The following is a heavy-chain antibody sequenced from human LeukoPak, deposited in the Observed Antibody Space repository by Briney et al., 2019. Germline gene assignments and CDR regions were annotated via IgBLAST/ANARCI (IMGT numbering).Heavy chain of an antibody. CDR2: ITNGGSTI. J-gene: IGHJ6*02. V-gene: IGHV3-11*01. CDR1: GFTFSDYN. CDR3: ARSIGLTSGGVDV. D-gene: IGHD1-26*01. Sequence: GGSLRLSCAASGFTFSDYNMNWVRQAPGKGLEWVSYITNGGSTIHHADSVKGRFTISRDNATKTLYLQMNSLRAEDTAVYYCARSIGLTSGGVDVWGQGTTVTVSS.